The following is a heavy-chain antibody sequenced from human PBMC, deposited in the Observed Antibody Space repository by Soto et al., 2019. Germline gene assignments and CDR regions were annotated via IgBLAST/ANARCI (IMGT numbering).Heavy chain of an antibody. CDR3: GAGQYFSDY. CDR2: ISYDGRDK. V-gene: IGHV3-30*03. Sequence: QVQLVESGGGVVQPGRSLRLSCAASGFTFSSYGMHWVRQAPGKGLEWVALISYDGRDKYYADSVKGRFRISRDNSKNTLYMRMNSLRGEDTAVYYCGAGQYFSDYWGQGTLVTVSS. D-gene: IGHD6-13*01. J-gene: IGHJ4*02. CDR1: GFTFSSYG.